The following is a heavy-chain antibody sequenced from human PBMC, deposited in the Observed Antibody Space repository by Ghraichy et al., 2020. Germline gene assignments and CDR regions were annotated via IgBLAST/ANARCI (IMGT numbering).Heavy chain of an antibody. Sequence: SETLSLTCTVSGGSISSYYWSWIRQPPGKGLEWIGYIYYSGSTNYNPSLKSRVTISVDTSKNQFSLKLSSVTAADTAVYYCAGYDILTGYSWGHGTLVTVSS. CDR2: IYYSGST. D-gene: IGHD3-9*01. V-gene: IGHV4-59*01. CDR3: AGYDILTGYS. CDR1: GGSISSYY. J-gene: IGHJ5*01.